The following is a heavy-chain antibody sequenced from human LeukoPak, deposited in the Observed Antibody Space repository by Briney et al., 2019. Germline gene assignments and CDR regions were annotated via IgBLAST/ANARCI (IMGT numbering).Heavy chain of an antibody. CDR2: IYYSGST. V-gene: IGHV4-39*07. CDR3: ARGRLGIAVAGTGRVASWFDP. J-gene: IGHJ5*02. D-gene: IGHD6-19*01. CDR1: GGSISSSSYY. Sequence: NPSETLSLTCTVSGGSISSSSYYWGWIRQPPGKGLEWIGSIYYSGSTYYNPSLKSRVTISVDTSKNQFSLKLSSVTAADTAVYYCARGRLGIAVAGTGRVASWFDPWGQGTLVTVSS.